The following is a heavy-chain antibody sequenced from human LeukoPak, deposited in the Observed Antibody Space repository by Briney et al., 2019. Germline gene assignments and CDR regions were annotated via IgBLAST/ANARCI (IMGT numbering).Heavy chain of an antibody. CDR2: ISSSSSSI. Sequence: PGGSLRLSCGASGLSLSSYSMNWVRQAPGKGLEWVSYISSSSSSIYYADSVKGRFTISRDNAKNSLYLQMNSLRDEDTAVYYCARRITWGQGTLVTVSS. J-gene: IGHJ5*02. V-gene: IGHV3-48*02. CDR3: ARRIT. CDR1: GLSLSSYS. D-gene: IGHD5-24*01.